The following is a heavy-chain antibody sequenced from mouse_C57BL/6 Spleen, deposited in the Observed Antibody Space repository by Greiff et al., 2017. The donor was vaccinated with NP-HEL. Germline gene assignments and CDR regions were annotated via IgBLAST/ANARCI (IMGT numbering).Heavy chain of an antibody. J-gene: IGHJ1*03. CDR3: ARRTTGGYFDV. D-gene: IGHD1-1*01. Sequence: VQLQQSGAELVKPGASVKLSCKASGYTFTSYWMHWVKQRPGQGLEWIGMIHPNSGSTNYNEKFKSKATLTVDKSSSTAYMQLSSLTSEDSAVYYCARRTTGGYFDVWGTGTTVTVSS. V-gene: IGHV1-64*01. CDR1: GYTFTSYW. CDR2: IHPNSGST.